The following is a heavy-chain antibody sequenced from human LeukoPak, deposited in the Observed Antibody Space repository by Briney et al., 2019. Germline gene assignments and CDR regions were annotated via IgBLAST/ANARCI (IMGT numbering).Heavy chain of an antibody. CDR2: IYYSGST. V-gene: IGHV4-59*01. CDR3: ARVPSDYYDSSGYYYMYWYFDL. D-gene: IGHD3-22*01. CDR1: GGSISSYY. Sequence: SETLSLTCTVSGGSISSYYWSWIRQPPGKGLEWIGYIYYSGSTNYNPSLKSRVTISVDTSKNQFSLKLSSVTAADTAVYYCARVPSDYYDSSGYYYMYWYFDLWGRGTLVTVSS. J-gene: IGHJ2*01.